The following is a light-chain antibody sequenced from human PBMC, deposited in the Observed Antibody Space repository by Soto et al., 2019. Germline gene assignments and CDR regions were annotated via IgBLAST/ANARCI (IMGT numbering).Light chain of an antibody. Sequence: QSVLTQPRSVSGSPGQSVTISCTGTSSDVGGYRYVSWFQQHPGKAPKFMIFDVSKRPSGVPDRFSGSKSGNTASLTISGLQAEDEADYYCRSYAAGYPFVFGTGTKVTVL. CDR3: RSYAAGYPFV. V-gene: IGLV2-11*01. J-gene: IGLJ1*01. CDR2: DVS. CDR1: SSDVGGYRY.